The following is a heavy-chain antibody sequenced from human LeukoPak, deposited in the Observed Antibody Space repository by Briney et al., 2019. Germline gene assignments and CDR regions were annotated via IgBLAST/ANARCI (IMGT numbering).Heavy chain of an antibody. CDR2: ISADSGHT. CDR3: ARWAAAGTWWFDP. CDR1: GYTFTTYG. D-gene: IGHD6-13*01. Sequence: ASVKVSCKASGYTFTTYGITWVRQAPGQGLEWMGWISADSGHTNSAQKFQGRLTMATDTSTSTAYMELRSLRSDDTAVYYCARWAAAGTWWFDPWGQGTLVTVSS. J-gene: IGHJ5*02. V-gene: IGHV1-18*01.